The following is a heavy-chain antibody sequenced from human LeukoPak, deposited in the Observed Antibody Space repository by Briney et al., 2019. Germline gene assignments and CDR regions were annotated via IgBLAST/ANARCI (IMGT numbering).Heavy chain of an antibody. J-gene: IGHJ4*02. D-gene: IGHD1-7*01. V-gene: IGHV3-21*01. CDR3: ARMNYVSSGWGAPFDD. CDR2: IDPSSTYI. CDR1: GFTFRSYS. Sequence: PGGSLRLSCAASGFTFRSYSMNWVRQAPGKGLEWVSAIDPSSTYIYYADSVKGRFTISRDNAENSLYLQMNSLRVEDTAVYYCARMNYVSSGWGAPFDDWGQRTLVTVSS.